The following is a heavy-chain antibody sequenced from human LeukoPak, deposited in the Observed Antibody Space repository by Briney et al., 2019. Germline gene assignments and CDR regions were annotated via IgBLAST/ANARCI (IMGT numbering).Heavy chain of an antibody. J-gene: IGHJ4*02. CDR1: GLSFSNYA. V-gene: IGHV3-23*01. CDR2: VSDSGTNT. CDR3: AKTNSGSVGYFFDY. D-gene: IGHD1-26*01. Sequence: AGPLGLSCAASGLSFSNYAMSGVRQAPGKGLEGVSSVSDSGTNTYYPDSMKGRFSLSRDNSKNTLFLLLNSLRAEDAAIYYCAKTNSGSVGYFFDYWGQGTMVTVSS.